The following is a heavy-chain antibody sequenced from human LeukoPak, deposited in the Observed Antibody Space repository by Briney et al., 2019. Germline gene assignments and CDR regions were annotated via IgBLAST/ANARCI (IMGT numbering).Heavy chain of an antibody. CDR3: ARVFPTGHYYYMDV. J-gene: IGHJ6*03. D-gene: IGHD1-1*01. V-gene: IGHV4-38-2*01. CDR1: GYSISSGYY. Sequence: SETLSLTCAVSGYSISSGYYWGWIRQPPGKGLEWIGSIYPSGSTYYNPSLKSRVTISVDTSKNQFSLKLSSVTAADTAVYYCARVFPTGHYYYMDVWGKGTTVTVSS. CDR2: IYPSGST.